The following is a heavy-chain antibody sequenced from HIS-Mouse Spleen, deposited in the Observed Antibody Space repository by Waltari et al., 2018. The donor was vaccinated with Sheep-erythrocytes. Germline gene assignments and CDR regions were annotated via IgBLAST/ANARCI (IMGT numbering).Heavy chain of an antibody. CDR3: ARDYVPGIRGYFDY. D-gene: IGHD3-10*01. CDR1: GGSISSSSYY. Sequence: QLQLQESGPGLVKPSETLSLTCTVGGSISSSSYYWGWIRQPPGKGLEWIGSIYYSGSTYYNPSLKSRVTISVDTSKNQFSLKLSSVTAADTAVYYCARDYVPGIRGYFDYWGQGTLVTVSS. CDR2: IYYSGST. J-gene: IGHJ4*02. V-gene: IGHV4-39*07.